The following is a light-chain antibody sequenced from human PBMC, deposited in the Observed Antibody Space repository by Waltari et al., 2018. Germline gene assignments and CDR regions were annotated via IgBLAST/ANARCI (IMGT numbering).Light chain of an antibody. CDR2: EVS. V-gene: IGLV2-8*01. Sequence: QSALTQPPSASGSPGQSVTISCTGTSRDVGGYKYVSRYQQHPGKVPQLMIYEVSKRPSGVPDRISRSKSGNTASLTVSALQAEDEADYYCSSYAGSIYVFGTGTKVTVL. J-gene: IGLJ1*01. CDR3: SSYAGSIYV. CDR1: SRDVGGYKY.